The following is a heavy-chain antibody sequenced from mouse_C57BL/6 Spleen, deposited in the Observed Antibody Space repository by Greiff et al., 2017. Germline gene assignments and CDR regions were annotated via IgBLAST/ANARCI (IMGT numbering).Heavy chain of an antibody. CDR1: GYTFTSYT. J-gene: IGHJ2*01. CDR2: INPSSGYT. V-gene: IGHV1-4*01. CDR3: ARGPVAHFDY. Sequence: QVQLQQSGAELARPGASVKMSCKASGYTFTSYTMHWVKQRPGQGLEWIGYINPSSGYTKYNQKFKDKATLTADKSSSTAYMPLSSLTSEDSAVYYCARGPVAHFDYWGQGTTLTVSS.